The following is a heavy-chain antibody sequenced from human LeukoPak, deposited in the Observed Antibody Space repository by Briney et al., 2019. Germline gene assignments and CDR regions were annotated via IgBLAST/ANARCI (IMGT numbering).Heavy chain of an antibody. J-gene: IGHJ4*02. Sequence: SETLSLTCAVYGGSFSGYYWSWIRQPPGKGLEWIGYIYHSGSTYYNPSLKSRVTISVDKSKNQFSLKLSSVTAADTAVYYCARGGSWNGHYFDYWGQGTLVTVSS. D-gene: IGHD1-1*01. CDR2: IYHSGST. CDR1: GGSFSGYY. CDR3: ARGGSWNGHYFDY. V-gene: IGHV4-34*01.